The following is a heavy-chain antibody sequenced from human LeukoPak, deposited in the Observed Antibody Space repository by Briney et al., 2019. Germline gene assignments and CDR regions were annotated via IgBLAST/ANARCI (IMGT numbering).Heavy chain of an antibody. J-gene: IGHJ6*02. D-gene: IGHD1-1*01. Sequence: SVKVSCKASGYTFTGYHMHWVRQAPGQGLEWMGGIIPIFGTANYAQKFQGRVTITADESTSTAYMELSSLRSEDTAVYYCARRTAYYYGMDVWGQGTTVTVSS. CDR3: ARRTAYYYGMDV. V-gene: IGHV1-69*13. CDR2: IIPIFGTA. CDR1: GYTFTGYH.